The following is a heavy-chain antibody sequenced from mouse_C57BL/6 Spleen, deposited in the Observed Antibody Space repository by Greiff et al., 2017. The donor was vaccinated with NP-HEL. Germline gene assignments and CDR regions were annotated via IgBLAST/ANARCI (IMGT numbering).Heavy chain of an antibody. D-gene: IGHD2-4*01. CDR1: GFSLTSYG. CDR3: AVYYDYDGWFAY. V-gene: IGHV2-5*01. CDR2: IWRGGST. Sequence: VKLVESGPGLVQPSQSLSITCTVSGFSLTSYGVHWVRQSPGKGLEWLGVIWRGGSTDYNAAFMSRLSITKDNSKSQVFFKMNSLQADDTAIYYCAVYYDYDGWFAYWGQGTLVTGSA. J-gene: IGHJ3*01.